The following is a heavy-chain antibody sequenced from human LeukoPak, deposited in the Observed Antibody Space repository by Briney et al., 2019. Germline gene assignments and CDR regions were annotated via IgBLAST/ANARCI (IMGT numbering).Heavy chain of an antibody. V-gene: IGHV5-51*01. J-gene: IGHJ4*02. CDR1: GYSFTSYW. CDR3: ARHGGGDSSGWYFDY. Sequence: GESLKISCKGSGYSFTSYWIGWVRQMPGKGLEWMGIIYPGDSDTRYSPSFQGQVTISADKSISTAYLQWSSLKASDTAMYHCARHGGGDSSGWYFDYWGQGTLVTVSS. D-gene: IGHD6-19*01. CDR2: IYPGDSDT.